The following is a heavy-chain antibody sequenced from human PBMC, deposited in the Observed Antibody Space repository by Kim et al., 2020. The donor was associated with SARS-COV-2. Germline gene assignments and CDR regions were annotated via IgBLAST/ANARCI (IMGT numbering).Heavy chain of an antibody. J-gene: IGHJ4*02. CDR2: INHSGST. CDR3: ARGVAARY. D-gene: IGHD6-6*01. Sequence: SETLSLTCAVYGGSFSGYYWSWIRQPPGKGLEWIGEINHSGSTNYNPSLKSRVTISVDTSKNQFSLKLSSVTAADTAVYYCARGVAARYWGQGTLVTVSS. CDR1: GGSFSGYY. V-gene: IGHV4-34*01.